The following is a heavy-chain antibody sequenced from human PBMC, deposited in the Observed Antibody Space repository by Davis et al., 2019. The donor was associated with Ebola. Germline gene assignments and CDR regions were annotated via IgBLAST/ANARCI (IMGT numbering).Heavy chain of an antibody. D-gene: IGHD2-2*02. CDR1: GGSFSGYY. J-gene: IGHJ4*02. Sequence: SETLSLTCAVYGGSFSGYYWSWIRQPPGKGLEWIGEINHSGSTNYNPSLKSRVTISVDKSKNQFSLKLSSVTAADTAVYYCARGGGYIVVVPAATPFDYWGQGTLVTASS. CDR2: INHSGST. CDR3: ARGGGYIVVVPAATPFDY. V-gene: IGHV4-34*01.